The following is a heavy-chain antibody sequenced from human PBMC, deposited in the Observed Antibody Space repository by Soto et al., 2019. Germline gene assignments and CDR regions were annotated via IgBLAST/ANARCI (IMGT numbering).Heavy chain of an antibody. Sequence: EVQLLESGGGLVEPGGSLRVSCAVSGIIFSDAWLNWVRQAPEEGLEWVARVKPKSIGETIDYAAPVKGRFTISRDDSEHTLYLEMNSLKIEDTAVYYCTADLVGLSRILDYWGQGTLVTVSS. CDR1: GIIFSDAW. V-gene: IGHV3-15*07. CDR2: VKPKSIGETI. D-gene: IGHD2-2*01. CDR3: TADLVGLSRILDY. J-gene: IGHJ4*02.